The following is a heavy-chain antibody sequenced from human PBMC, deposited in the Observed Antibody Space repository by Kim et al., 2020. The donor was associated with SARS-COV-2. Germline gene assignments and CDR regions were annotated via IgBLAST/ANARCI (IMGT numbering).Heavy chain of an antibody. CDR2: IWYDGSNK. V-gene: IGHV3-33*06. CDR3: AKERCRGGSCYCFDY. D-gene: IGHD2-15*01. Sequence: GGSLRLSCAASGFTFSSYGMHWVRQAPGKGLEWVAVIWYDGSNKYYADSVKGRFTISRDNSKNTLYLQMNSLRAEDTAVYYCAKERCRGGSCYCFDYWGQGSLLTVSS. J-gene: IGHJ4*02. CDR1: GFTFSSYG.